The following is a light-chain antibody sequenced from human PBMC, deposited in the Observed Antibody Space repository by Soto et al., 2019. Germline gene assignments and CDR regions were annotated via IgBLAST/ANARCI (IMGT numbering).Light chain of an antibody. CDR3: SSHAGINNVV. CDR2: EVT. J-gene: IGLJ3*02. V-gene: IGLV2-8*01. Sequence: QSALTQPPSASGSPGQSVTISCTGTSSDVGGYNYVSWYQQHPGKAPKLMIYEVTKRPSGVPDRFSGSKSGNTASLTVSGLLAEDEADYYCSSHAGINNVVFGAGTKLTVL. CDR1: SSDVGGYNY.